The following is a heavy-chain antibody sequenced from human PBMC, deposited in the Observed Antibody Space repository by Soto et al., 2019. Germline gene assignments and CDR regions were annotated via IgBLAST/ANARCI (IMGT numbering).Heavy chain of an antibody. CDR3: ARDSDESSGELDY. J-gene: IGHJ4*02. V-gene: IGHV3-11*01. Sequence: GGSQRLSSTASGFNFGDYYMGWFRQAPGKGLEWVSYISPRSDTIYYVDSVRGRFTISRDNAKNSLYLQMNSLRAEDTAVYYCARDSDESSGELDYWGQGTLVTVSS. D-gene: IGHD3-22*01. CDR2: ISPRSDTI. CDR1: GFNFGDYY.